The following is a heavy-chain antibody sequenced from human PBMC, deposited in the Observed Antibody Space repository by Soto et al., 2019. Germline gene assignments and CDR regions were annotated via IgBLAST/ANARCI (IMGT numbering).Heavy chain of an antibody. J-gene: IGHJ4*01. CDR2: IYYSGST. D-gene: IGHD1-1*01. CDR1: GGSISSGGYY. CDR3: ARSPRSISTGGIDF. Sequence: PSETLSLTCTVSGGSISSGGYYWSWIRQPPGKGLEWIGYIYYSGSTYYNPSLKSRVTISVDKSKNHFSLKVSSVTAADTAVYFCARSPRSISTGGIDFWGQGILVTVSS. V-gene: IGHV4-30-4*01.